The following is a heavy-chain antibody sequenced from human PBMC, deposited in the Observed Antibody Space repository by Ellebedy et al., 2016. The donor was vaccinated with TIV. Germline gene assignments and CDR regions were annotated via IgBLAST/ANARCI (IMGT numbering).Heavy chain of an antibody. J-gene: IGHJ5*02. CDR1: GYTFTGYY. V-gene: IGHV1-2*04. CDR3: ARGYPVTMIVVVDNWFDP. D-gene: IGHD3-22*01. Sequence: AASVKVSCKASGYTFTGYYMHWVRQAPGQGLEWMGWINPNSGGTNYAQKFQGWVTMTRDTSISTAYMELGRLRSDDTAVYYCARGYPVTMIVVVDNWFDPWGQGTLVTVSS. CDR2: INPNSGGT.